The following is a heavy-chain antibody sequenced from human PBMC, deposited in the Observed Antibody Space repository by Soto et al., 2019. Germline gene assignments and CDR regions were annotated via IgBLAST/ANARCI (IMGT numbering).Heavy chain of an antibody. Sequence: QEYLVESGGGLVKPGGSLRLSCALSGFTVSDHYLTWIRQAPGRGLEWIAYISGSGSFTNYADSVKGRFIISRDIAQNSMYLQINSLRAVDPAVYYWARCSGWRQVVGYKYGLGVWGQGTAVTVYS. CDR1: GFTVSDHY. J-gene: IGHJ6*02. CDR2: ISGSGSFT. D-gene: IGHD5-18*01. V-gene: IGHV3-11*06. CDR3: ARCSGWRQVVGYKYGLGV.